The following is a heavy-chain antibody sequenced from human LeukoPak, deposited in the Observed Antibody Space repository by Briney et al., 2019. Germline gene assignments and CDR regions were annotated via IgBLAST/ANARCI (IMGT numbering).Heavy chain of an antibody. CDR2: IYYSGGT. Sequence: SETLSLTCIVSGGSISSYYWTWIRQPPGKGLEWIGYIYYSGGTNYNPSLKSRVTISVDTSKNQFSLKLSSVTAADTAVYYCARSRQIQLWLEFDYWGQGTLVTVSS. CDR3: ARSRQIQLWLEFDY. J-gene: IGHJ4*02. D-gene: IGHD5-18*01. CDR1: GGSISSYY. V-gene: IGHV4-59*01.